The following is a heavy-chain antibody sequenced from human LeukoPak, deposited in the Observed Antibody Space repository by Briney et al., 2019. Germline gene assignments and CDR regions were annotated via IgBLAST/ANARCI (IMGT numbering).Heavy chain of an antibody. CDR2: IYYSGST. J-gene: IGHJ6*02. Sequence: SETLSLTCTVSGGSISSYYWSWIRQPPGEGLEWIGYIYYSGSTNYNPSLKSRVTISVDTSKNQFSLKLSSVTAADTAVYYCARLYSGSYGMDVWGQGTTVTVSS. V-gene: IGHV4-59*01. CDR3: ARLYSGSYGMDV. D-gene: IGHD1-26*01. CDR1: GGSISSYY.